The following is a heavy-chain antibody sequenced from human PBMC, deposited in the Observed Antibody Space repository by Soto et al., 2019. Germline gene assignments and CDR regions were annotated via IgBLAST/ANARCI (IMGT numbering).Heavy chain of an antibody. J-gene: IGHJ4*02. CDR1: GGSFNGNF. V-gene: IGHV4-34*01. CDR3: ARDKITGLFDY. CDR2: INHSGST. Sequence: SETLSLTCAVYGGSFNGNFWAWIRQPPGTGLEWIGEINHSGSTNYNPSLKSRVTISVDTSKNQFSLKLTSVTAADTAVYYCARDKITGLFDYWGQGTLVTVS. D-gene: IGHD2-8*02.